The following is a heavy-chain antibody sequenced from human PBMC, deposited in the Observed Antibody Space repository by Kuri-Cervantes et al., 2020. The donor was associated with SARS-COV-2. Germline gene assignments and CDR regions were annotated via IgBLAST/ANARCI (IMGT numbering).Heavy chain of an antibody. J-gene: IGHJ4*02. CDR1: GIIFSSYP. V-gene: IGHV3-30*09. CDR3: ARDLYGSGSYYTLNFDH. D-gene: IGHD3-10*01. Sequence: GESLKISCVASGIIFSSYPMHWVRQAPGKGLEWVAVISFDGTNEDYADSVRGRFAISRDNSKDTLYLQMNSLRPKDTAVYYCARDLYGSGSYYTLNFDHWGQGALVTVSS. CDR2: ISFDGTNE.